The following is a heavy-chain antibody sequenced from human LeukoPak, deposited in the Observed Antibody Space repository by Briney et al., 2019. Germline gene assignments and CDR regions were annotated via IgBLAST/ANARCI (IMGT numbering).Heavy chain of an antibody. CDR3: ARDRPGDV. Sequence: GSLRLSCAAPGFTFSRFGMHRVRPAPGKGLEWVAVISYDGGNKYYADSLKGRFTISRDNSKNTLYLQMGSLRPEDMAAYYCARDRPGDVWGEGTTVTVSS. J-gene: IGHJ6*04. CDR2: ISYDGGNK. CDR1: GFTFSRFG. V-gene: IGHV3-30*03.